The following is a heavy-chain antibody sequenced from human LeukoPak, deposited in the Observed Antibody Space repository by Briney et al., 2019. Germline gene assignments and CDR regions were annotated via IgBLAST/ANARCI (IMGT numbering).Heavy chain of an antibody. J-gene: IGHJ4*02. V-gene: IGHV1-2*02. CDR1: GYTFTGYY. Sequence: ASVKVSCKASGYTFTGYYMHWVRQAPGQGLEWMGWINPNSGGTNYAQKFQGRVTMTRDTSISTAYMELSRLRSDDTAVYYCAREGTVTTAALDYWGQGTLVTVSS. D-gene: IGHD4-17*01. CDR2: INPNSGGT. CDR3: AREGTVTTAALDY.